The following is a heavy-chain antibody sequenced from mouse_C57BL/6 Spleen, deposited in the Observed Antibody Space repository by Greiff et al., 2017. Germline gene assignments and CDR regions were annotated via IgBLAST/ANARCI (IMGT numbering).Heavy chain of an antibody. CDR3: ATWYDSSYYIDY. V-gene: IGHV1-39*01. Sequence: VQLQQSGPELVRPGSSVKISCKASGYSFTDYNMNWVKQSNGQSLEWIGVINPTYGTTSYNQKFKGKATLTVDQSSSTAYMQLNSLTSEDSAVYYCATWYDSSYYIDYWGQGTTLTVSS. D-gene: IGHD1-1*01. J-gene: IGHJ2*01. CDR2: INPTYGTT. CDR1: GYSFTDYN.